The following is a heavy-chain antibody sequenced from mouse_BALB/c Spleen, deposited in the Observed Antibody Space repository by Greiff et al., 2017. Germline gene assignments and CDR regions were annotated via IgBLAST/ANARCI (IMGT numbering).Heavy chain of an antibody. J-gene: IGHJ3*01. V-gene: IGHV5-6-3*01. D-gene: IGHD2-1*01. CDR2: INSNGGST. CDR1: GFTFSSYG. CDR3: ARDDGNYAWFAY. Sequence: EVHLVESGGGLVQPGGSLKLSCAASGFTFSSYGMSWVRQTPDKRLELVATINSNGGSTYYPDSVKGRFTISRDNAKNTLYLQMSSLKSEDTAMYYCARDDGNYAWFAYWGQGTLVTVSA.